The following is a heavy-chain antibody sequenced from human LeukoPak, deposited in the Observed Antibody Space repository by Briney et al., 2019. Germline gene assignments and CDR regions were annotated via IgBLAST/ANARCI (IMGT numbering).Heavy chain of an antibody. Sequence: GGSLRLSCAASGFTFSNHYMDWVRQAPGKGLEWVGRTRNKANSYTTEYAASVQGRFTISRDDSKNSLYLEMNSLKTEDTVVYYCARAPSLNLWGKGTTVTVSS. V-gene: IGHV3-72*01. J-gene: IGHJ6*04. D-gene: IGHD1-14*01. CDR1: GFTFSNHY. CDR3: ARAPSLNL. CDR2: TRNKANSYTT.